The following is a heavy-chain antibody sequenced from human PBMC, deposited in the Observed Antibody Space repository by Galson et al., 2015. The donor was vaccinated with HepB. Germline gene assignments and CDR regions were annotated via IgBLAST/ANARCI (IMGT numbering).Heavy chain of an antibody. CDR3: ARLATGRFYYYGMDV. D-gene: IGHD3-9*01. V-gene: IGHV4-59*08. J-gene: IGHJ6*02. CDR2: IYYSGST. CDR1: GGSISSYY. Sequence: SETLSLTCTVSGGSISSYYWSWIRQPPGKGLEWIGYIYYSGSTNYNPSLKSRVTISVDTSKNQFSLKLSSVTAADTAVYYCARLATGRFYYYGMDVRGQGTTVTVSS.